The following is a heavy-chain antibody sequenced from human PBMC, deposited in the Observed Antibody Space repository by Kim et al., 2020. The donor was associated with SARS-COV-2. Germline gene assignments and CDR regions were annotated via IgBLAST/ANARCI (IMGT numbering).Heavy chain of an antibody. CDR3: AREVSRGVVVNDY. J-gene: IGHJ4*02. D-gene: IGHD3-22*01. V-gene: IGHV1-18*01. Sequence: YAQKVRGRATLTTNKTKSTAYMELQSLRSDDTAVYYCAREVSRGVVVNDYWGQGTLVTVSS.